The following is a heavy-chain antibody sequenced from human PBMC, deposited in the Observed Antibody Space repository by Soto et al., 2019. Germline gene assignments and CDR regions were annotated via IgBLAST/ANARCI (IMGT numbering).Heavy chain of an antibody. V-gene: IGHV4-31*03. Sequence: QVQLQQWGAGLLKPSQTLSLTCTVSGGSISSGAYYCSWIRQRPAEGLEWSGYIYHGGTTNYNPSLQSRCSISEDASKNEFSLQLSSVTAADTALYYCAGAGVVISYYYCYAMDVWGQGTTVTVSS. CDR2: IYHGGTT. D-gene: IGHD3-22*01. CDR3: AGAGVVISYYYCYAMDV. J-gene: IGHJ6*02. CDR1: GGSISSGAYY.